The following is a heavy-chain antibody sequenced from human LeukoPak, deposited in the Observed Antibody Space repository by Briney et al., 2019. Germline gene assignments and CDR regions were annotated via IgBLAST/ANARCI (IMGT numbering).Heavy chain of an antibody. V-gene: IGHV3-23*01. CDR3: AKSWGYTRPYYNYMDV. D-gene: IGHD3-16*02. CDR2: IGGGGAST. Sequence: GGSLRLSCAASGFTFSGYAMSWVRQAPGKGLEWVSDIGGGGASTYYADSVKGRFTISRDNSKSTLYLQVNSLRPEDTAVYYCAKSWGYTRPYYNYMDVWGKGTTVTVSS. CDR1: GFTFSGYA. J-gene: IGHJ6*03.